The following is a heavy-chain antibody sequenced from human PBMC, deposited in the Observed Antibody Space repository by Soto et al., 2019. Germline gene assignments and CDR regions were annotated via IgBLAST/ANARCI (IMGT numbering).Heavy chain of an antibody. CDR3: YMYYDFWSGYPFPYGMDV. Sequence: SETLSLTCTVSGGSISSGGYYWSWIRQHPGKGLEWIGYIYYSGSTYYNPSLKSRVTISVDTSKNQFSLKLSSVTAADTAVYYCYMYYDFWSGYPFPYGMDVWGQGTTVTVSS. CDR1: GGSISSGGYY. V-gene: IGHV4-31*03. J-gene: IGHJ6*02. D-gene: IGHD3-3*01. CDR2: IYYSGST.